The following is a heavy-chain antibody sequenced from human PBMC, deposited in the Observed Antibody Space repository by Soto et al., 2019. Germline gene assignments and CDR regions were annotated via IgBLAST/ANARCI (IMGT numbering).Heavy chain of an antibody. CDR2: ISYDGSNK. CDR1: GFTFSSYA. V-gene: IGHV3-30-3*01. CDR3: ARDRVRWENYYDSSGYIDY. D-gene: IGHD3-22*01. J-gene: IGHJ4*02. Sequence: GGSLRLSCAASGFTFSSYAMHWVRQAPGKGLEWVAVISYDGSNKYYADSVKGRFTISRDNSKNTLYLQMNSLRAEDTAVYYCARDRVRWENYYDSSGYIDYLGQGTLVTVSS.